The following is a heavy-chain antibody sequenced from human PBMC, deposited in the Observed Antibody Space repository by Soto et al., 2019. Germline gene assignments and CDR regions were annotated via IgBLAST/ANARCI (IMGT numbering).Heavy chain of an antibody. V-gene: IGHV4-38-2*01. D-gene: IGHD2-15*01. Sequence: PSETLSLTCAVSGYYTSSGQYWGWIRQPPGKGLEWIGSIYHSGSTYYNPSLKSRVTISVDTSKNQFSLKLSSVTAADTAVYYGAGGKAAATHFDYWGQGTLLTVSS. CDR2: IYHSGST. CDR1: GYYTSSGQY. J-gene: IGHJ4*02. CDR3: AGGKAAATHFDY.